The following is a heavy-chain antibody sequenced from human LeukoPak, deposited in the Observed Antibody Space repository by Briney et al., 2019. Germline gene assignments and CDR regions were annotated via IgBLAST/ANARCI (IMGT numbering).Heavy chain of an antibody. V-gene: IGHV3-21*01. CDR2: ISSSSSYM. Sequence: PGGSLRLSCVASGFTFNSYNMNWVRQAPGKGLEWVSSISSSSSYMYSADSVKGRFTISRDNSKNTLYLQMNSLRAEDTAVYYCARDQEWELPLYWGQGTLVTVSS. J-gene: IGHJ4*02. D-gene: IGHD1-26*01. CDR3: ARDQEWELPLY. CDR1: GFTFNSYN.